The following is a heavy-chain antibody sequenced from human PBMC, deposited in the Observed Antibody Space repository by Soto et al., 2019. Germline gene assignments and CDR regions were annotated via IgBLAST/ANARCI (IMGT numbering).Heavy chain of an antibody. V-gene: IGHV4-31*03. CDR1: GGYISSGGYY. CDR2: IYYSGRT. D-gene: IGHD6-13*01. Sequence: SETLSLTCTVSGGYISSGGYYWSWIRQHPGKGLEWIGYIYYSGRTYYNPSLKSRVTISVDTSRNQFSLKLSSVTAADTAVYYCARSGIATAEGSDYWGQGTLVTVSS. J-gene: IGHJ4*02. CDR3: ARSGIATAEGSDY.